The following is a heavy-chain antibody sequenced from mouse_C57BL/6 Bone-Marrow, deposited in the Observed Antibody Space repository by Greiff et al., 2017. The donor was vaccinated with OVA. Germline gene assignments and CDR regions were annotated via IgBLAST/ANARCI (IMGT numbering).Heavy chain of an antibody. J-gene: IGHJ3*01. D-gene: IGHD2-3*01. CDR2: INPYNGGT. V-gene: IGHV1-19*01. CDR1: GYTFTDYY. Sequence: EVQLQESGPVLVKPGASVKMSCKASGYTFTDYYMNWVKQSHGKSLEWIGVINPYNGGTSYNQKFKGKATLTVDKSSSTAYMELNSLTSEDSAVYYCASSIPWFAYWGQGTLVTVSA. CDR3: ASSIPWFAY.